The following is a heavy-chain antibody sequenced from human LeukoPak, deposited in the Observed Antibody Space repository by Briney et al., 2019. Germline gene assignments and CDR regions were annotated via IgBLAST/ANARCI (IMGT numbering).Heavy chain of an antibody. J-gene: IGHJ4*02. V-gene: IGHV3-48*01. CDR2: ISISTTNI. Sequence: GGSLRLSCAASGFTFSSYSMNWVRQAPGQGLEWVSYISISTTNIYYADSVKGRFTVSRDNAKNSLYLQMNNLRADDTAVYYCAGDHDWAFDYWGQGTLVTVSS. CDR3: AGDHDWAFDY. D-gene: IGHD3-9*01. CDR1: GFTFSSYS.